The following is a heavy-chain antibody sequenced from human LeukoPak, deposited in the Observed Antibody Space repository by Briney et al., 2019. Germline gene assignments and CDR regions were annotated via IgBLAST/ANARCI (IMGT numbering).Heavy chain of an antibody. J-gene: IGHJ6*02. CDR3: AGDSDFDSSGYYPYYYYYYKMDV. CDR1: GFTFSSYS. V-gene: IGHV3-21*01. D-gene: IGHD3-22*01. Sequence: GGSLRLSCAASGFTFSSYSMNWVRQAPGKGLEWVSSISSSSSYIYYADSVKGRFTISRDNAKNSLFLQMNSLRAEDTAVYYCAGDSDFDSSGYYPYYYYYYKMDVWGQGTTVTVSS. CDR2: ISSSSSYI.